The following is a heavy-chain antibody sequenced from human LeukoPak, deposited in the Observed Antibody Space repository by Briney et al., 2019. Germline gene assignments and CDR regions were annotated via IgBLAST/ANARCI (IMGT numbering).Heavy chain of an antibody. CDR3: TTDPGRYFGY. CDR2: IKSISDCGTT. CDR1: GFTFSDTW. Sequence: PGGSLRLSCAASGFTFSDTWMSWVRQAPGKGLEWVGRIKSISDCGTTDNAAAVKGRFTISRDDSENTLYLQMNSLKTEDTAVYYCTTDPGRYFGYGGEGTLVIVSS. J-gene: IGHJ4*02. D-gene: IGHD3-9*01. V-gene: IGHV3-15*01.